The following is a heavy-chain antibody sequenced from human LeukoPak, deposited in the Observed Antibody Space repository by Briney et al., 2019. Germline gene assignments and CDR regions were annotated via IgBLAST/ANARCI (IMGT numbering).Heavy chain of an antibody. Sequence: PSETLSLTCTVSGGSISSYYWSWIRQPPEKGLEWIGYIYYTGSTDYNPSLKSRVAISVDTSKNQFSLKLSSVTAADTAVYYCARGSKAAPGTFDYWGQGTLVTVSS. CDR2: IYYTGST. D-gene: IGHD6-13*01. J-gene: IGHJ4*02. CDR3: ARGSKAAPGTFDY. V-gene: IGHV4-59*01. CDR1: GGSISSYY.